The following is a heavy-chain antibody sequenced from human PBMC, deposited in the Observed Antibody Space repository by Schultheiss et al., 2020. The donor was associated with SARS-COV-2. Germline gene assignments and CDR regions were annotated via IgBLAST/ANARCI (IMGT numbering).Heavy chain of an antibody. CDR3: ARLAAAAGKYYYGMDV. Sequence: SQTLSLTCTVSGGSISSYYWSWVRQPPGKGLEWIGYVRLSGSTDYNPSLRSRVTISVDTSKNQFSLKLSSVTAADTAVYYCARLAAAAGKYYYGMDVWGQGTTVTVSS. J-gene: IGHJ6*02. D-gene: IGHD6-13*01. V-gene: IGHV4-59*12. CDR2: VRLSGST. CDR1: GGSISSYY.